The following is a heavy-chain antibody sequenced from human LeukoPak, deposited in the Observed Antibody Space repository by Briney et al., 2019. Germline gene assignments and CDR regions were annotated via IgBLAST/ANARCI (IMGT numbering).Heavy chain of an antibody. V-gene: IGHV3-30*18. CDR1: GFTFSSYG. Sequence: GRSLRLSCAASGFTFSSYGMHWVRQAPGKGLEWVAVISYDGSNKYYADSVKGRFNISRDNSKNTLYLQMSSLRAEDTAVYYCAKQGAPSYWYFDLWGRGTLVTVFS. J-gene: IGHJ2*01. D-gene: IGHD3-16*01. CDR2: ISYDGSNK. CDR3: AKQGAPSYWYFDL.